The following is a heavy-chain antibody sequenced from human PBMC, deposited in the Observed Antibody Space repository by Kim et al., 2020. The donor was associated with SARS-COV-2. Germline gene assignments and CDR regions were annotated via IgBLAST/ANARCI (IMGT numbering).Heavy chain of an antibody. CDR1: GGTFSSYA. Sequence: SVKVSCKASGGTFSSYAISWVRQAPGQGLEWMGVIIPIFGTANYAQKFQGRVTITADESTSTAYMELSSLRSEDTAVYYCARSKQWLVRRHGGDTRTDDYWGQGTLVTVSS. D-gene: IGHD6-19*01. CDR2: IIPIFGTA. J-gene: IGHJ4*02. CDR3: ARSKQWLVRRHGGDTRTDDY. V-gene: IGHV1-69*13.